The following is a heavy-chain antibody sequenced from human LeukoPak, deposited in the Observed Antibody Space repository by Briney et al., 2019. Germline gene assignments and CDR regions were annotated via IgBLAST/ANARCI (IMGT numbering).Heavy chain of an antibody. Sequence: GGSLRLSCAASGFTFSSYWMHWVRQAPGKGLVWVSRINSDGSSTSYADSVKGRFTISRDNAKNTLYLQMNSLRAEDTAVYYRARGGSGWYVGGSFDYWGQGTLVTVSS. CDR3: ARGGSGWYVGGSFDY. V-gene: IGHV3-74*01. CDR1: GFTFSSYW. CDR2: INSDGSST. D-gene: IGHD6-19*01. J-gene: IGHJ4*02.